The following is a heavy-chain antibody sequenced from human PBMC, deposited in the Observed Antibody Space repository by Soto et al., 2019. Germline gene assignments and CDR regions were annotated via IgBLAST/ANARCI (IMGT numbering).Heavy chain of an antibody. J-gene: IGHJ6*02. CDR3: ARDKCSGGSCYYYYGMDV. CDR2: IYYSGST. V-gene: IGHV4-30-4*01. D-gene: IGHD2-15*01. CDR1: GGSISSCDYY. Sequence: SETLSLTCTVSGGSISSCDYYWSWIRQPPGKGLEWIGYIYYSGSTYYNPSLKSRVTISVDTSKNQFSLKLSSVTAADTAVYYCARDKCSGGSCYYYYGMDVWGQGTTVTVSS.